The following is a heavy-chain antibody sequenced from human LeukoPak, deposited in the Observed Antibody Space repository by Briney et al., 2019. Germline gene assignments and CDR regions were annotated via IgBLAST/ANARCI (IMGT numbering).Heavy chain of an antibody. J-gene: IGHJ6*03. CDR3: AREDRYSSSSAYYYYYMDV. V-gene: IGHV4-39*07. D-gene: IGHD6-6*01. CDR2: IYHSGST. Sequence: PSETLSLTCTVSGGSISSSSYYWGWIRQPPGKGLEWIGSIYHSGSTYYNPSLKSRVTIAVETSKNQFSLKLSSVTAADTAVYYCAREDRYSSSSAYYYYYMDVWGKGTTVTVSS. CDR1: GGSISSSSYY.